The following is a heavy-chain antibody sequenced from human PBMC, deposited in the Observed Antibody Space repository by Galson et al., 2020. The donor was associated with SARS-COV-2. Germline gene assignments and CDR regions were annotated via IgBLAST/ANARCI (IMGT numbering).Heavy chain of an antibody. CDR2: IDYRGRT. Sequence: ASETLSLTCTLSADSISSSNYYWGRVRQPPGKGPEWIAAIDYRGRTYYNPSLKSRVTISVDPSKNQFSLNLNSVTAADTAVYYCARDPGEKQLGGGWFDLWGQGTLVTVSS. J-gene: IGHJ5*02. V-gene: IGHV4-39*07. CDR1: ADSISSSNYY. D-gene: IGHD7-27*01. CDR3: ARDPGEKQLGGGWFDL.